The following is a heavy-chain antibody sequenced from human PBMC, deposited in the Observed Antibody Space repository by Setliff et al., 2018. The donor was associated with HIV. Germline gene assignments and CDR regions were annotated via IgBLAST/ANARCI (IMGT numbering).Heavy chain of an antibody. D-gene: IGHD1-1*01. CDR2: IYPRDSDT. CDR1: GYSFANYW. Sequence: PGESLKISCKVSGYSFANYWIGWVRQMPGRGLEWMGIIYPRDSDTKYSPSFHGQVIISADESISTTYLQWGSLKASDTAMYYCARHRYLAWVWRNDFDYWGQGTLVTVSS. J-gene: IGHJ4*02. V-gene: IGHV5-51*01. CDR3: ARHRYLAWVWRNDFDY.